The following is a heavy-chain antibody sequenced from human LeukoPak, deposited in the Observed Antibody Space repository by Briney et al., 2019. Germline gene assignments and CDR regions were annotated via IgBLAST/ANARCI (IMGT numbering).Heavy chain of an antibody. CDR1: GFTFSNFA. CDR2: ASYDGSYK. CDR3: ARAPGYGAAYYFDY. Sequence: GGSLRLSCAATGFTFSNFAMHWVRQAPGKGLEWVAVASYDGSYKYYADSVKGRFTISRDNSKNTLYLQMNSLRAEDTAVYYCARAPGYGAAYYFDYWGQGTLVTVSS. V-gene: IGHV3-30*04. J-gene: IGHJ4*02. D-gene: IGHD1-1*01.